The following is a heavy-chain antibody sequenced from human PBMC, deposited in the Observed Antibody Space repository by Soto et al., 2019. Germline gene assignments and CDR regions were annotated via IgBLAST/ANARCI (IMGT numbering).Heavy chain of an antibody. CDR1: GFTFSSYG. CDR2: IWYDGSNK. J-gene: IGHJ6*02. CDR3: ARDLYYYDSSGYYPRASGMDV. D-gene: IGHD3-22*01. V-gene: IGHV3-33*01. Sequence: QVQLVESGGGVVQPGRSLRLSCAASGFTFSSYGMHWVRQAPGKGLEWVAVIWYDGSNKYYADSVKGRFTISRDNSKNTLYLQMNSLRAEHTAVYYCARDLYYYDSSGYYPRASGMDVWGQGTTVTVSS.